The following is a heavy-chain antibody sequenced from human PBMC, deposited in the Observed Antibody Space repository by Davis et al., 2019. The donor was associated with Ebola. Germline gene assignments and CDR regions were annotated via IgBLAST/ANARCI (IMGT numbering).Heavy chain of an antibody. Sequence: GESLKISCAASGFTFSSYAMSWVRQAPGKGLEWVSAISGSGGSTYYADSVKGRFTISRDNSKNTLYLQMNSLKAEDTAVYYCAKDLRGVVPAAILDYWGQGTLVTVSS. D-gene: IGHD2-2*01. CDR3: AKDLRGVVPAAILDY. V-gene: IGHV3-23*01. CDR1: GFTFSSYA. J-gene: IGHJ4*02. CDR2: ISGSGGST.